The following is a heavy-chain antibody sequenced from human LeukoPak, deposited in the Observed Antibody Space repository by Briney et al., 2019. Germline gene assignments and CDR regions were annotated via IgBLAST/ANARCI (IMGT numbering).Heavy chain of an antibody. D-gene: IGHD2/OR15-2a*01. CDR3: VRGGTYCDSTCKGADY. Sequence: GGSLRLSCAASGFTFRSFSMNWVRQAPGKGLEWVSAIDSSTTRIYNANSVRGRFTISRDNAKNSLDLQMNSLRAEDTAVYYCVRGGTYCDSTCKGADYWGQGTLVAVSS. J-gene: IGHJ4*02. CDR1: GFTFRSFS. V-gene: IGHV3-21*01. CDR2: IDSSTTRI.